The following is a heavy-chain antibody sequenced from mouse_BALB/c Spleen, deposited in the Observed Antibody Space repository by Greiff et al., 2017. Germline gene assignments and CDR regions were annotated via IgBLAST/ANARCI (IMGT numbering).Heavy chain of an antibody. CDR3: ARGDYYRYTYYAMDY. CDR1: GFTFSSYA. V-gene: IGHV5-6-4*01. D-gene: IGHD2-14*01. CDR2: ISSGGSYT. Sequence: DVMLVESGGGLVKPGGSLKLSCAASGFTFSSYAMSWVRQTPEKRLEWVATISSGGSYTYYPDSVKGRFTISRDNAKNTLYLQMSSLKSEDTAMYYCARGDYYRYTYYAMDYWGQGTSVTVSS. J-gene: IGHJ4*01.